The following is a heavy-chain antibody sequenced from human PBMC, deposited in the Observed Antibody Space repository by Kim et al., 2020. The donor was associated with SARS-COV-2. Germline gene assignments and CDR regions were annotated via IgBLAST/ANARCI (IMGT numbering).Heavy chain of an antibody. Sequence: SETPSLTCTVSGGSISTYFWSWIRQSPGKGLEWIGFVPYSGNTNYNPSLNSRVTISLDTANNQFSLKLTSVTAADTAVYYCARQEGSRGWYDPWGQGMLVTVSS. CDR2: VPYSGNT. V-gene: IGHV4-59*08. J-gene: IGHJ5*02. CDR3: ARQEGSRGWYDP. D-gene: IGHD3-10*01. CDR1: GGSISTYF.